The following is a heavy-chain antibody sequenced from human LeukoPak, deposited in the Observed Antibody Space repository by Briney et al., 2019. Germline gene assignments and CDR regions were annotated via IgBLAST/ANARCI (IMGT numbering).Heavy chain of an antibody. D-gene: IGHD3-9*01. CDR3: ARGGRYFDWLLDY. CDR1: GFTFSSYE. Sequence: GGSLRLSCAASGFTFSSYEMNWVRQAPGKGLEWVSYISSSGSTIYYADSVKGRFTISRDNARNSLYLQMNSLRAEDTAVYYCARGGRYFDWLLDYWGQGTLVTVSS. V-gene: IGHV3-48*03. CDR2: ISSSGSTI. J-gene: IGHJ4*02.